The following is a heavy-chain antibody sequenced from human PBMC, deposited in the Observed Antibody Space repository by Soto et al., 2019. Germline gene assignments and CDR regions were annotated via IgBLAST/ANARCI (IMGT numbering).Heavy chain of an antibody. J-gene: IGHJ4*02. CDR3: AKGRRRFKSGVQKTFDS. V-gene: IGHV3-23*01. Sequence: PGGSLRLSCVASGFIFDTYAMSWVRQAPGKGLEWVSAISGSGGTTYYADSVKGRLTISRDNSKNILYLQLNSLRVEDTAVYYCAKGRRRFKSGVQKTFDSWGQGTLVPVYS. D-gene: IGHD2-8*01. CDR1: GFIFDTYA. CDR2: ISGSGGTT.